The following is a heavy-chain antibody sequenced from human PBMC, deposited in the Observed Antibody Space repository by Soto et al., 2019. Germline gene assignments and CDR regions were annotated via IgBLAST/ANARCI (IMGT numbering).Heavy chain of an antibody. CDR2: IWFDGSDK. Sequence: QEQLVESGGGVVQPGTSLRLSCVASGFTFNSYGMHWVRQAPGKGLEWVAAIWFDGSDKYYADSVKGRFTISRDNSKNTLYLQMNSLRAEDTGVYYCARLVGAAAGRFDPWGPGTLVIVSS. J-gene: IGHJ5*02. V-gene: IGHV3-33*01. CDR1: GFTFNSYG. D-gene: IGHD6-13*01. CDR3: ARLVGAAAGRFDP.